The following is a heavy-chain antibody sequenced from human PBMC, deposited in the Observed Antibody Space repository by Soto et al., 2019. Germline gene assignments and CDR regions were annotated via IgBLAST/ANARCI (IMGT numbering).Heavy chain of an antibody. V-gene: IGHV1-18*04. Sequence: GVSVKVSCKTAGYVFSNYGITWVRQAPGQGLEWMGWISGYNDNTNYAQKFQGRLTMTIDTSTRTAFLDLRSLRSDDTAIYFCARRPKSSSTWYPLDYWGQGTLVTVSS. D-gene: IGHD6-13*01. CDR1: GYVFSNYG. CDR3: ARRPKSSSTWYPLDY. CDR2: ISGYNDNT. J-gene: IGHJ4*02.